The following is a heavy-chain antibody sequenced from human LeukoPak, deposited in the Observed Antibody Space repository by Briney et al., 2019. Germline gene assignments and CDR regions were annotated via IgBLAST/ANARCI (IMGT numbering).Heavy chain of an antibody. CDR3: ARDVSALGYSYGI. D-gene: IGHD5-18*01. J-gene: IGHJ4*02. CDR1: GGSISSGDYY. V-gene: IGHV4-30-4*08. CDR2: IYYSGST. Sequence: TLTLTCTVSGGSISSGDYYWSWIRQPPGKGLEWIGYIYYSGSTYYNPSLKSRVTISVDTSKNQFSLKLSSVIAADTTVYYCARDVSALGYSYGIWGQGTLVTVSS.